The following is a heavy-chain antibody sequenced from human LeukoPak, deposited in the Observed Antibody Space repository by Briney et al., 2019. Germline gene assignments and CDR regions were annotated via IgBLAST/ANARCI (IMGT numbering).Heavy chain of an antibody. V-gene: IGHV1-69*04. D-gene: IGHD6-25*01. CDR3: ARDLAAAGPLDY. CDR2: IIPILGIA. CDR1: GYTFTSYG. Sequence: GASVKVSCKASGYTFTSYGISWVRQAPGQGLEWMGRIIPILGIANYAQKFQGRVTITADKSTSTAYMELSSLRSEDTAVYYCARDLAAAGPLDYWGQGTLVTVSS. J-gene: IGHJ4*02.